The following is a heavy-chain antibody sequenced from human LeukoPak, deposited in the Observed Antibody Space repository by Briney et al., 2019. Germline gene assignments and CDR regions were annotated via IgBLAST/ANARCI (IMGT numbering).Heavy chain of an antibody. CDR3: TKRPVVVITTPYFDY. CDR2: ISGSGTST. Sequence: GGSLRLSCAASGFTFSSYAMSWVRQAPGKGLEWGSSISGSGTSTYYADSVKGRFTISRDNSKNTLFLQMNSLRAEDTAVYYCTKRPVVVITTPYFDYWGQGTLVTVSS. J-gene: IGHJ4*02. CDR1: GFTFSSYA. D-gene: IGHD3-22*01. V-gene: IGHV3-23*01.